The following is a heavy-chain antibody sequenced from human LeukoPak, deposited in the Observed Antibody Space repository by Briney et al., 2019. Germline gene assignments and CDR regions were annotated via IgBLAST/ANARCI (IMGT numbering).Heavy chain of an antibody. CDR1: GYSISSGYY. D-gene: IGHD3-22*01. J-gene: IGHJ4*02. CDR2: IYHSGST. CDR3: ARASSGYPLFDY. Sequence: PSETLSLTCTVSGYSISSGYYWGWIRQPPGKGLEWIGSIYHSGSTYYNPSLKSRVTISVDTAKNQFSLKLSSVTAADTAVYYCARASSGYPLFDYWGQGTLVTVSS. V-gene: IGHV4-38-2*02.